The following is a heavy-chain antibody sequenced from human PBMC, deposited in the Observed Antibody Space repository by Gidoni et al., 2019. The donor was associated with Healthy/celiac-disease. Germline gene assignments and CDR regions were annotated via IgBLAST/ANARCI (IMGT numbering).Heavy chain of an antibody. Sequence: VQLQESGPGLAKPSETLSLTCTVSGRSISSYYWSWIRQPPGKGLEWIGYIYYSGSTNYNPSLKSRVTISVDTSKNQFSLKLSSVTAADTAVYYCARALITFGGVDALDYWGQGTLVTVSS. CDR3: ARALITFGGVDALDY. D-gene: IGHD3-16*01. CDR1: GRSISSYY. CDR2: IYYSGST. V-gene: IGHV4-59*01. J-gene: IGHJ4*02.